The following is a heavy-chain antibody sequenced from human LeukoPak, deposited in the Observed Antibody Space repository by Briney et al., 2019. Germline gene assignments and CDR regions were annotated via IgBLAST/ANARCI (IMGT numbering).Heavy chain of an antibody. CDR2: IKQDGSEK. CDR1: GFTFSSYW. V-gene: IGHV3-7*01. J-gene: IGHJ6*03. D-gene: IGHD3-3*01. Sequence: GGSLRLSCAASGFTFSSYWMSWVRQAPGKGLEWVANIKQDGSEKYYVDSVKGRFTISRDNAKNSLYLQMNSLRAEDTAVYYCSRSIYDVWSGADYYYYMDVWGKGTTVTVSS. CDR3: SRSIYDVWSGADYYYYMDV.